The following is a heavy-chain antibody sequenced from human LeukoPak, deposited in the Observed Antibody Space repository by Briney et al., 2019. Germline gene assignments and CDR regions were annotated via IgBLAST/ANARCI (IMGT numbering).Heavy chain of an antibody. CDR3: ARDPAYGARDC. J-gene: IGHJ4*02. V-gene: IGHV3-7*05. CDR2: MNADGSEI. D-gene: IGHD4-17*01. CDR1: GLSSNSHW. Sequence: PGGSLRLSCAAPGLSSNSHWISWVRQTPGEGLGWVGNMNADGSEIHGVDSVEGRFTISRDNDKNSLYLQMNSLRVEDTAVYYCARDPAYGARDCGGQGTLVTVS.